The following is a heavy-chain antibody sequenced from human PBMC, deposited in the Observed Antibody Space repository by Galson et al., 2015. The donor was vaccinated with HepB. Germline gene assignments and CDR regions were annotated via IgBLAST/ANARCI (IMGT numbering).Heavy chain of an antibody. Sequence: SVKVSCKASGYTFTSYGISWVRQAPGQGLEWMGWISAYNGNTNYAQKLQGRVTMTTDTSTSTAYMELRSLRSDDTAVYYCARVTAAAGIVDYYYYYGMDVWGQGTTVTVSS. CDR1: GYTFTSYG. CDR3: ARVTAAAGIVDYYYYYGMDV. V-gene: IGHV1-18*04. CDR2: ISAYNGNT. J-gene: IGHJ6*02. D-gene: IGHD6-13*01.